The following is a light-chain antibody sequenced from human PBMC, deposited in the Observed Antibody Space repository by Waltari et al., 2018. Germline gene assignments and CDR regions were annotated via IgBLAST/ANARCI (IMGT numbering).Light chain of an antibody. CDR2: PTS. Sequence: EIVLTQSPGTLSLSPGERATLSCRASQSVDKYLAWYQQKPGQAPRLLIYPTSTRATGIPDRFSGSGFGTDFSLTISRLEPEDFAVYYCQKYISLPATFGQGTKVEVK. CDR1: QSVDKY. CDR3: QKYISLPAT. J-gene: IGKJ1*01. V-gene: IGKV3-20*01.